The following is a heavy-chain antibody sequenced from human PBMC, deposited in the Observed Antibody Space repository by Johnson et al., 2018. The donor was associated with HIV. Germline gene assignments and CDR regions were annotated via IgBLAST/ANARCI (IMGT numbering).Heavy chain of an antibody. D-gene: IGHD3-10*01. J-gene: IGHJ3*02. CDR2: IYSDGSDT. CDR1: GFIFRNYW. Sequence: VQLVESGGGLVQPGGSLRLSCAASGFIFRNYWMYWVRQAPGKGLVWVARIYSDGSDTAYADSVKGRFTISRDNSKNTLYLQMNSLRAGDTAVYYCARVVGQLLWFGELLEDDAFDIWGQGTMVTVSS. CDR3: ARVVGQLLWFGELLEDDAFDI. V-gene: IGHV3-74*03.